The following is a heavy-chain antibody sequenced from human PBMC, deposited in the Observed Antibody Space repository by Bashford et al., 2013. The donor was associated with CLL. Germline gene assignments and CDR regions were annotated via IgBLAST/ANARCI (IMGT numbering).Heavy chain of an antibody. Sequence: ASVKVSCKASGYPFTNYYIHWVRQAPGQGLEWMGVINPGGGSPTYAQRFQDRVTMTWDTSTSTVYMELSSLRSEDTAVYYCVREAWSGFSYNYYMDVWGKGTTVTVSS. CDR2: INPGGGSP. D-gene: IGHD3-3*01. CDR1: GYPFTNYY. J-gene: IGHJ6*03. V-gene: IGHV1-46*01. CDR3: VREAWSGFSYNYYMDV.